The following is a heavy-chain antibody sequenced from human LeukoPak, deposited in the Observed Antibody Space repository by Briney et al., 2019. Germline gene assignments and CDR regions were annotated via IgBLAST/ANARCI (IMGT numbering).Heavy chain of an antibody. D-gene: IGHD3-10*01. J-gene: IGHJ5*02. CDR1: GGTFSSYA. Sequence: ASVKVSCKASGGTFSSYAISWVRQAPGQGLEWMGRIIRIFGTANYAQKFQGRVTITTDESTSTAYMELSSLRSEDTAVYYCARVYYYGSGSYWNNWFDPWGQGTLVTVSS. CDR3: ARVYYYGSGSYWNNWFDP. V-gene: IGHV1-69*05. CDR2: IIRIFGTA.